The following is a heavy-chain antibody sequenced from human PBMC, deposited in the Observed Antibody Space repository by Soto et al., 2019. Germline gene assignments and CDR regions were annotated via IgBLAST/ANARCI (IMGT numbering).Heavy chain of an antibody. CDR3: AREAFLSGYSSARELDY. CDR1: GYTFIDYY. D-gene: IGHD6-25*01. Sequence: ASVKVSCKASGYTFIDYYIHWVRQAPGQGLEWMGWISRNSGVTNYAQKFQGRVTMTRDTSITTANMELSRLRSDDTAVYYCAREAFLSGYSSARELDYWGQGILVTVS. J-gene: IGHJ4*02. V-gene: IGHV1-2*02. CDR2: ISRNSGVT.